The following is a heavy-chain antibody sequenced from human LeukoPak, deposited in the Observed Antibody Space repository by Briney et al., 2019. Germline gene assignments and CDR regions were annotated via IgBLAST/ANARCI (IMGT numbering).Heavy chain of an antibody. D-gene: IGHD4/OR15-4a*01. J-gene: IGHJ4*02. CDR1: GYIFTDYY. Sequence: ASVKVSCKASGYIFTDYYMHWVRQAPGQGLEWMGWINPYNGVTNYAQKFQGRVTLTRDTSISTVYMELTRLTPDDTAVYYCARGGANAYFFDYWGQGALVTVSS. CDR3: ARGGANAYFFDY. CDR2: INPYNGVT. V-gene: IGHV1-2*02.